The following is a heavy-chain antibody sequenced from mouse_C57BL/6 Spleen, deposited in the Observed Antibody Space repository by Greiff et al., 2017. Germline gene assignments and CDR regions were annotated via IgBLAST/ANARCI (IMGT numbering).Heavy chain of an antibody. D-gene: IGHD6-5*01. Sequence: VQLKESGAELVRPGTSVKVSCKASGYAFTNYLIEWVKQRPGQGLEWIGVINPGSGGTNYNEKFKGKATLTADKSSSTAYMQLSSLTSEDSAVYFCARGKAYYYAMDYWGQGTSVTVSS. J-gene: IGHJ4*01. CDR2: INPGSGGT. V-gene: IGHV1-54*01. CDR3: ARGKAYYYAMDY. CDR1: GYAFTNYL.